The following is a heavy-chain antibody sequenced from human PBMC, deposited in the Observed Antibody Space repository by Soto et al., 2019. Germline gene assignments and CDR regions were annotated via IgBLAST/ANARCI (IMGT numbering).Heavy chain of an antibody. Sequence: QAGGSLRLSCAASGFTFSSYAMHWVRQAPGKGLEWVAVISYDGSNKYYADSVKGRFTISRDNSKNTLYLQMNSLRAEDTAVYYCARDRSVLLWFGEPFSGMDVWGQGTTVTVSS. CDR2: ISYDGSNK. J-gene: IGHJ6*02. V-gene: IGHV3-30-3*01. D-gene: IGHD3-10*01. CDR1: GFTFSSYA. CDR3: ARDRSVLLWFGEPFSGMDV.